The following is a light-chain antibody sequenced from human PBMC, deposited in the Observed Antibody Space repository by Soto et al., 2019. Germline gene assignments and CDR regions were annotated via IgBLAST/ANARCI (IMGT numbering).Light chain of an antibody. CDR2: WAS. V-gene: IGKV4-1*01. J-gene: IGKJ4*01. Sequence: DIVMTQSPDSLAVSLGERATINCKSSQDLLYSHNSKNYLAWYQQKPGQSPRLLIYWASTRESGVPERFTGSGSGTDFTLTISSLQAEDVAVYYCQQYYSHTLTFGGGTKVEIK. CDR3: QQYYSHTLT. CDR1: QDLLYSHNSKNY.